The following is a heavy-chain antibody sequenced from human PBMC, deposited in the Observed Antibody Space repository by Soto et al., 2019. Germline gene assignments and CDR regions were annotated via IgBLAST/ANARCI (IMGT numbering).Heavy chain of an antibody. V-gene: IGHV3-30*04. J-gene: IGHJ5*02. D-gene: IGHD5-18*01. CDR2: IKHDGSTR. Sequence: QVHLVESGGGVVQPGTSLRLSCAASGFSFGLYSMIWVRQAPGKGLEWVAAIKHDGSTRYHSDSVKGRFTVSRDNSKNTLFLQVNSLTPEDTALYYCARIGVGYSSGSGFDPWGQGTLVTVSS. CDR1: GFSFGLYS. CDR3: ARIGVGYSSGSGFDP.